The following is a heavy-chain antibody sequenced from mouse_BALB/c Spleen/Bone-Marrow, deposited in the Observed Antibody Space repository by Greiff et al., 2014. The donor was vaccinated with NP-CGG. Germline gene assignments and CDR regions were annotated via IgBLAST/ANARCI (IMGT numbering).Heavy chain of an antibody. CDR3: AAYYYVSSYGFAY. J-gene: IGHJ3*01. D-gene: IGHD1-1*01. CDR1: GFNIKDTY. CDR2: IDPASGNT. Sequence: VQLKESGAELVNPGASVKLSCTASGFNIKDTYMHWVKQRPEQGLEWIGRIDPASGNTKFDPKFQGKATIASDTSSNTAYLQLSSLTSEDTAVYYCAAYYYVSSYGFAYWGQGTLVTVSA. V-gene: IGHV14-3*02.